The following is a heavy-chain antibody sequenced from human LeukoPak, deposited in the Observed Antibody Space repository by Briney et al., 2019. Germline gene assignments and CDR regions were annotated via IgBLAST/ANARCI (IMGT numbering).Heavy chain of an antibody. D-gene: IGHD2-2*01. CDR2: ISSSSSTI. J-gene: IGHJ2*01. Sequence: GGSLRLSCEASGFTFSIYSMNWVRQAPGKGLEWVSYISSSSSTIYYADSVKGRFTISRDNAKNSLYLQMNSLRAEDTAVYYCASGGYQLLFPWYFDLWGRGTLVTVSS. CDR3: ASGGYQLLFPWYFDL. CDR1: GFTFSIYS. V-gene: IGHV3-48*01.